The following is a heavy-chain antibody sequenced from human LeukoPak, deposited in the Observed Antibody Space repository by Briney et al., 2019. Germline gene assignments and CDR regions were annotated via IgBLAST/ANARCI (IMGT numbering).Heavy chain of an antibody. CDR1: GSTFSSYA. D-gene: IGHD1-26*01. CDR2: ISYSGGST. V-gene: IGHV3-23*01. J-gene: IGHJ3*02. Sequence: PGGSLRLSCAAYGSTFSSYAMSWVRQAPGKGLEWVSTISYSGGSTYYADSVKGRFAISRDSSKNTLYLQMNGLRGEDTAVYYCAKDDGGSPPDAFDIWGQGTLVTVSS. CDR3: AKDDGGSPPDAFDI.